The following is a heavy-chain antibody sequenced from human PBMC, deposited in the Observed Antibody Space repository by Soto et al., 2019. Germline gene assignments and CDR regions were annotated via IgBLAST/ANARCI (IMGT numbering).Heavy chain of an antibody. CDR3: ARLGSIAAAGTPDY. D-gene: IGHD6-25*01. Sequence: PGGSLRLSCSASGFTFSSYAMHWVRQAPGKGLEYVSAISSNGGSTYYADSVKGRFTISRDNSKNTLYLQMSSLRAEDTAVYYCARLGSIAAAGTPDYWGQGTLVTVSS. CDR1: GFTFSSYA. J-gene: IGHJ4*02. CDR2: ISSNGGST. V-gene: IGHV3-64D*06.